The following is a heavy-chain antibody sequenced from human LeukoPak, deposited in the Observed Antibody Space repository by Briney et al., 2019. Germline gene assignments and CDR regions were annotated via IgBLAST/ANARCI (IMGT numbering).Heavy chain of an antibody. V-gene: IGHV4-34*01. CDR2: INHSGST. D-gene: IGHD3-22*01. J-gene: IGHJ5*02. CDR3: ARGWRYYYDSSGRGGWFDP. Sequence: SETLSLTCAVYGGSFSGYYWSWIRQPPGKGLEWIGEINHSGSTNYNPSLKSRVTISADTSKNQFSLKLSSVTAADTAVYYCARGWRYYYDSSGRGGWFDPWGQGTLVTVSS. CDR1: GGSFSGYY.